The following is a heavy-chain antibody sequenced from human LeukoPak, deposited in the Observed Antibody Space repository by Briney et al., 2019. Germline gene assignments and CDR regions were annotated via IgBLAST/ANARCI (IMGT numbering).Heavy chain of an antibody. Sequence: ASVKVSCKASGYTFTSYDINWVRQATGQGLEWMGWMNPNSGNTGYAQKFQGRVTMTRNTSISTAYMELSSLRSEDTAVYYCAKATSIREGAFDIWGQGTMVTVSS. J-gene: IGHJ3*02. V-gene: IGHV1-8*01. CDR1: GYTFTSYD. CDR3: AKATSIREGAFDI. D-gene: IGHD1-26*01. CDR2: MNPNSGNT.